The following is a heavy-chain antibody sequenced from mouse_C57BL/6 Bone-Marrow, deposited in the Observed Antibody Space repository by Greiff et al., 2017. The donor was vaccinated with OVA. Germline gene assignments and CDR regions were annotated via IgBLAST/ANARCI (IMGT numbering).Heavy chain of an antibody. J-gene: IGHJ4*01. D-gene: IGHD2-5*01. Sequence: QVQLKQPGAELVRPGSSVKLSCKASGYTFTSYWMHWVKQRPIQGLEWIGNIDPSDSETHYNQKFKDKATLTVDKSSSTAYMQLSSLTSEDSAVYYCARDYSNRYYYAMDYWGQGTSVTVSS. CDR3: ARDYSNRYYYAMDY. CDR2: IDPSDSET. V-gene: IGHV1-52*01. CDR1: GYTFTSYW.